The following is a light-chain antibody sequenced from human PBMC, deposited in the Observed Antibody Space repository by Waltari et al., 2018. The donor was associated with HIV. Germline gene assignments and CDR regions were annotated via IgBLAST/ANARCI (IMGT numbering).Light chain of an antibody. CDR3: QHYHNWPPYT. J-gene: IGKJ2*01. CDR1: QNINSN. CDR2: GAS. V-gene: IGKV3-15*01. Sequence: EIVMTQSPATLSVSPGERATLSCRASQNINSNLAWYQQKPGQAPRLLIYGASPRATGIPARFSGSGSGTEFTLTISSLQSEDFAVFYCQHYHNWPPYTFGQGTKLEIK.